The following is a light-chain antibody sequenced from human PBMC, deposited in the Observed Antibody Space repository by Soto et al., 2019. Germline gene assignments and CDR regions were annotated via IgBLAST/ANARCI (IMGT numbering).Light chain of an antibody. J-gene: IGKJ1*01. V-gene: IGKV3-20*01. CDR1: QSVSSNY. CDR2: DAS. CDR3: QHYNSYSEA. Sequence: EIVLTQSPGTLSLSPGERATLSCRASQSVSSNYLAWYQQKPGQAPRLLIYDASNRATGIPARFSGSGSGTEFTLTISSLQPDDFATYYCQHYNSYSEAFGQGTKVDI.